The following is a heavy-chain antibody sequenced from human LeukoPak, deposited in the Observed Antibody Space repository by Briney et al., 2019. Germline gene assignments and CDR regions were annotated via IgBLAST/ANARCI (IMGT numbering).Heavy chain of an antibody. CDR3: ASILGYCSGGSCYRAGYYYYGMDV. Sequence: SETLSLTCTVSGGSISTYYWSWIRQPPGKGLEWIGEINHSGSTNYNPSLKSRVTISVDTSKNQFSLKLSSVTAADTAVYYCASILGYCSGGSCYRAGYYYYGMDVWGQGTTVTVSS. CDR1: GGSISTYY. D-gene: IGHD2-15*01. V-gene: IGHV4-34*01. CDR2: INHSGST. J-gene: IGHJ6*02.